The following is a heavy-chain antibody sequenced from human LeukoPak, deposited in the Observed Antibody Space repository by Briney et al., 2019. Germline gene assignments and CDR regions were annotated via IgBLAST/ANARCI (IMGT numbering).Heavy chain of an antibody. V-gene: IGHV3-11*03. CDR1: GFTFSDEY. CDR3: ARSRGTGPGACFDY. CDR2: ISNSGSYT. D-gene: IGHD3/OR15-3a*01. Sequence: GGALRLSCAASGFTFSDEYMSWIRQAPGKGLEWVSYISNSGSYTNYADPVKGRFTISRDNAKNSLYLQMNSLRAEDTAVYYCARSRGTGPGACFDYWGQGTLITVSS. J-gene: IGHJ4*02.